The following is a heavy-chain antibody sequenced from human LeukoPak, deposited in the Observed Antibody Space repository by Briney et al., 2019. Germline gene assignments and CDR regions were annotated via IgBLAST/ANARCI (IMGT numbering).Heavy chain of an antibody. V-gene: IGHV5-51*01. CDR3: TRQGRY. CDR2: LYPADSRT. CDR1: GYSFANYW. Sequence: PGESLKISCKGSGYSFANYWIAWVRQMPGKGLEWMGVLYPADSRTTYSPSFQGQVTITADKSISTAYLQWSSLKASDTAMYYCTRQGRYWGQGTLVTVSS. J-gene: IGHJ4*02.